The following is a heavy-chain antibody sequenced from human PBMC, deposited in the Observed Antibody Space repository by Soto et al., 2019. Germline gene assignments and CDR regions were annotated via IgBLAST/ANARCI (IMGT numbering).Heavy chain of an antibody. CDR3: ARGCIAACNWFDP. J-gene: IGHJ5*02. CDR1: GGSFSGYY. CDR2: INHSGST. D-gene: IGHD6-6*01. V-gene: IGHV4-34*01. Sequence: PSETLSLTCAVYGGSFSGYYWSWIRQPPGKGLEWIGEINHSGSTNYNPSLKSRVTISVDTSKNQFSLKLSSVTAADTAVYYCARGCIAACNWFDPWGKGTLVTVSS.